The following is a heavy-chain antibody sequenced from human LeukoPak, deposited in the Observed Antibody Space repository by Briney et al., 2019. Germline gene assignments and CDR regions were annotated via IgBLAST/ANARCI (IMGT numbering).Heavy chain of an antibody. J-gene: IGHJ4*02. D-gene: IGHD3-3*01. CDR3: ARSYYHFWSDYQYPGDY. CDR2: INTNTGNP. Sequence: ASVKVSCKASGYTSTSYAMNWVRQAPGQGLEWMGWINTNTGNPTYAQGFTGRFVFSLDTSVSTAYLQISSLKAEDTAVYYCARSYYHFWSDYQYPGDYWGQGTLVTVSS. V-gene: IGHV7-4-1*02. CDR1: GYTSTSYA.